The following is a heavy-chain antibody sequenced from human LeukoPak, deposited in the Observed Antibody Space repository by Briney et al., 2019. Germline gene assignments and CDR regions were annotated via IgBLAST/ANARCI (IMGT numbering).Heavy chain of an antibody. V-gene: IGHV1-8*01. CDR1: GYTFTSYD. D-gene: IGHD6-13*01. CDR3: AKAAAGTRAWFDP. CDR2: MNPNSGNT. J-gene: IGHJ5*02. Sequence: ASVKVSCKASGYTFTSYDINWVRQATGQGLEWMGWMNPNSGNTGYAQKFQGRVTMTRNTSISTAYMELSSLRSEDTAVYYCAKAAAGTRAWFDPWGLGTLVTVSS.